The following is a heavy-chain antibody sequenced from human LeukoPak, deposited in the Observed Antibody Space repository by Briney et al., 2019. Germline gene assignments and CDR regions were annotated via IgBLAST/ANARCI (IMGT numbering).Heavy chain of an antibody. Sequence: SHTLPLTRAISGDRLSSNITVGHWIRQSPSGGLEWMGREYYRSRRHHDYALSVNSRMTIHAHASKNHDSLHLRSLTPDDTAVYYCASIPRYYYDSYAYWFDPWGQGTLVTVSS. CDR2: EYYRSRRHH. CDR3: ASIPRYYYDSYAYWFDP. J-gene: IGHJ5*02. CDR1: GDRLSSNITV. V-gene: IGHV6-1*01. D-gene: IGHD3-22*01.